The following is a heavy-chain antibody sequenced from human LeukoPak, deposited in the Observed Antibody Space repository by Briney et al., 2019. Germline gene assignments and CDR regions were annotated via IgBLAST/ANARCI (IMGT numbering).Heavy chain of an antibody. CDR1: GFTFSSSD. Sequence: GGSLRLSCAASGFTFSSSDMHWVRQATGKGLEWVSAIGPTGDTYYPGSVKGRFTISRENARNSLYLQMNSLRAGDTAVYYCARAVPMARGVNYYDYWGQGTLVTVSS. J-gene: IGHJ4*02. D-gene: IGHD3-10*01. V-gene: IGHV3-13*01. CDR3: ARAVPMARGVNYYDY. CDR2: IGPTGDT.